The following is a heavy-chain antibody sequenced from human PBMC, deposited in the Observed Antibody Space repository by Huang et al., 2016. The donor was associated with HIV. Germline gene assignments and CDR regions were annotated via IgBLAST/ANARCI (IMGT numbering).Heavy chain of an antibody. J-gene: IGHJ4*02. V-gene: IGHV4-34*02. CDR1: GGSFSTYY. D-gene: IGHD2-8*01. CDR2: INHSGTT. Sequence: QVQLQQWGAGRLRPSETLSLTCAVYGGSFSTYYWTWIRQPPGKGLEWIGEINHSGTTNYNSSRKSRVTMSVETSKKQFSLRLNSVTAADTAVYYCARDGKQMAPHFDFWGQGTLVTVSS. CDR3: ARDGKQMAPHFDF.